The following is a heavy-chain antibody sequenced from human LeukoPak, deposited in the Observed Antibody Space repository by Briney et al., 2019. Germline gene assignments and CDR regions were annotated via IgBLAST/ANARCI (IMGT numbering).Heavy chain of an antibody. J-gene: IGHJ4*01. Sequence: ASVRVSCKASASTFISYDINWVRRATGQGLEWMGWMDPNTGNTGCAQKFQGRVTMTRNTSITIAYMELSSLTSEDTAVYYCTRATRGTSYYDFWGQGTLVLVSS. CDR1: ASTFISYD. CDR2: MDPNTGNT. D-gene: IGHD6-25*01. V-gene: IGHV1-8*01. CDR3: TRATRGTSYYDF.